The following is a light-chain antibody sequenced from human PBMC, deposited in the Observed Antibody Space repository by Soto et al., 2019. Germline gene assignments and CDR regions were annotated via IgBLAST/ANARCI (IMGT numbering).Light chain of an antibody. J-gene: IGKJ5*01. CDR3: QQLNSYPIT. CDR2: AAS. Sequence: IWMTQSPSLLSASTGDRVTISCRMRQGISSYLAWYQQKPGKAPELLIYAASTLQSGVPSRFSGSGSGTDFTLTISSLQPEDFATYYCQQLNSYPITFGQGTRLEIK. CDR1: QGISSY. V-gene: IGKV1D-8*03.